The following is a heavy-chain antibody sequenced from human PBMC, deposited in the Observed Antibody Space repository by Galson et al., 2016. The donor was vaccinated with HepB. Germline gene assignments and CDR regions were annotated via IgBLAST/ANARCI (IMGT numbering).Heavy chain of an antibody. CDR3: SIRLDF. Sequence: SLRLSCAVSGFTFSSDWMDWVRQAPGKGLEWVANINQDGSVKHYVDSVKGRFTVSRDNSKNSLYLQMNSLRAEDTAEYYCSIRLDFWGQGTLVTVSS. CDR1: GFTFSSDW. V-gene: IGHV3-7*01. J-gene: IGHJ4*02. D-gene: IGHD5-24*01. CDR2: INQDGSVK.